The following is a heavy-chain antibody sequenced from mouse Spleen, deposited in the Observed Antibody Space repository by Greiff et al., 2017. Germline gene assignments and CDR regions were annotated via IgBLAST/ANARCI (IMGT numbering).Heavy chain of an antibody. J-gene: IGHJ4*01. Sequence: EVQLQQSGPELVKPGASVKISCKASGYTFTDYYMNWVKQSHGKSLEWIGDINPNNGGTSYNQKFKGKATLTVDKSSSTAYMELRSLTSEDSAVYYCARRVGPYAMDYWGQGTSVTVSS. D-gene: IGHD4-1*01. CDR1: GYTFTDYY. CDR2: INPNNGGT. V-gene: IGHV1-26*01. CDR3: ARRVGPYAMDY.